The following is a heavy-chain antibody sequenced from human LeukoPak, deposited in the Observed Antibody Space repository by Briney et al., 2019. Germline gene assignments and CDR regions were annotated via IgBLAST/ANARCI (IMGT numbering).Heavy chain of an antibody. V-gene: IGHV4-39*01. D-gene: IGHD3-10*01. CDR3: ARLLVRGKNYFQH. CDR2: IYYSGST. J-gene: IGHJ1*01. CDR1: GGCISSSSYY. Sequence: SETLSLTCTVSGGCISSSSYYWGWIRQPPGKGLERIGSIYYSGSTYYNPSLKSRVTISVDTSKNQFSLKLSSVTAADTAVYYCARLLVRGKNYFQHWGQGTLVTVSS.